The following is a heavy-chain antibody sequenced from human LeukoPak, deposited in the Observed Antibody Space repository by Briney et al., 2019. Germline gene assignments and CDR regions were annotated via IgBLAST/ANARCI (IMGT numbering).Heavy chain of an antibody. D-gene: IGHD3-22*01. V-gene: IGHV3-64*01. CDR2: ISSNGGST. Sequence: GGSLRLSCAASGFTFSSYAMHWVRQAPGKGLEFVSAISSNGGSTYYAKSVKGRFTVSRDNSKNTLSLQMGSLRAEDMAVYHCARRNYYVSSGYFSGDAFDIWGQGTMVTVSS. J-gene: IGHJ3*02. CDR1: GFTFSSYA. CDR3: ARRNYYVSSGYFSGDAFDI.